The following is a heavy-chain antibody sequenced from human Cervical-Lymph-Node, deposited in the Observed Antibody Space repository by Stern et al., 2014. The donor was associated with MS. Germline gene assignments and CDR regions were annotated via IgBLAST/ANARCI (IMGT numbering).Heavy chain of an antibody. CDR1: GITFSNYG. D-gene: IGHD3-3*01. J-gene: IGHJ6*02. Sequence: VQLVESGGGVVQPGRSLRLSCAAAGITFSNYGMHWVRQAPGKGLEWVAVIWYDGSNEYYADSVKGRFTISRDNSKNTLYLQMNSLRAEDTAVYYCARGETYYDFRYGMDVWGQGTTVTVSS. CDR2: IWYDGSNE. CDR3: ARGETYYDFRYGMDV. V-gene: IGHV3-33*01.